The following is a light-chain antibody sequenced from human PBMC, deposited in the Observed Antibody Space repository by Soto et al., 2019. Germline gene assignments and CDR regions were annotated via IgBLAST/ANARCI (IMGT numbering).Light chain of an antibody. V-gene: IGLV2-14*01. CDR2: EVT. J-gene: IGLJ1*01. Sequence: QSAPTQPASVSGSPGQSITISCTGTSSNIGSHDYVSWYQHHPGKAPKLIIYEVTNRPSGVSDRFSGSKSGSTASLTISGLQAEDEADYHCTSYTSNTDLVFGTGTKVTVL. CDR3: TSYTSNTDLV. CDR1: SSNIGSHDY.